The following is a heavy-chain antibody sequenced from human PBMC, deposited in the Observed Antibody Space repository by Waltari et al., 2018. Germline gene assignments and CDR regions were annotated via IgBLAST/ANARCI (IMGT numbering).Heavy chain of an antibody. Sequence: EAQLLESGGGLVQPGGSLRLSCAASGFTFSSYAMTWVRQAPGKGLGRVASVTTNRNTDYADSVKGRFTISRDNSKITVYLQMNSLRPEDTAVYYCAKGPVGFGELLNNYHYYGMDVWCQGTTVTVSS. CDR1: GFTFSSYA. J-gene: IGHJ6*02. D-gene: IGHD3-10*01. CDR3: AKGPVGFGELLNNYHYYGMDV. CDR2: VTTNRNT. V-gene: IGHV3-23*01.